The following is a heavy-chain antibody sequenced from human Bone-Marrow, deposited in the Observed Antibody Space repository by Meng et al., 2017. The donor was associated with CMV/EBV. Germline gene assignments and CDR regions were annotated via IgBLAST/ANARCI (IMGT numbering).Heavy chain of an antibody. CDR3: TREGYYYDSSGYYVTYYYYGMDV. CDR2: MNPNSGNT. Sequence: ASVKVSCKASGYTFTSYDINWVRQATGQGLEWMGWMNPNSGNTGYAQKFQGRVTITRNTSISTAYMELSSLRSEDTAVYYCTREGYYYDSSGYYVTYYYYGMDVWGQGTTVTVAS. V-gene: IGHV1-8*03. D-gene: IGHD3-22*01. J-gene: IGHJ6*02. CDR1: GYTFTSYD.